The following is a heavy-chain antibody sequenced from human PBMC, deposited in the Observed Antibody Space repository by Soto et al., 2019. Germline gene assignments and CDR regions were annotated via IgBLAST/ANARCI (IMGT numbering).Heavy chain of an antibody. Sequence: EVQLVESGGGLVQPGGSLRLSCAASGFTFSSYDMHWVRQATGKGLEWVSAIGTAGDTYYPGSVKGRFTISRENAKNSLYLQMNSLRAEDTAVYYCARVVGSERGVIGYYSMDVWGQGTTVTVSS. J-gene: IGHJ6*02. CDR2: IGTAGDT. CDR1: GFTFSSYD. V-gene: IGHV3-13*01. D-gene: IGHD3-16*02. CDR3: ARVVGSERGVIGYYSMDV.